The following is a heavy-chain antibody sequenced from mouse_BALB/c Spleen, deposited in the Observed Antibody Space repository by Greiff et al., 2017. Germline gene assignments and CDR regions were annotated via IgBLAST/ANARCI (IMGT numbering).Heavy chain of an antibody. J-gene: IGHJ2*01. V-gene: IGHV1-5*01. CDR1: GYSFTSYW. CDR3: TREGGNSLFDY. Sequence: VQLQQSGTVLARPGASVKMSCKASGYSFTSYWMHWVKQRPGQGLEWIGAIYPGNSDTSYNQKFKGKAKLTAVTSASTAYMELSSLTNEDSAVYYCTREGGNSLFDYWGQGTTLTVSS. CDR2: IYPGNSDT. D-gene: IGHD2-1*01.